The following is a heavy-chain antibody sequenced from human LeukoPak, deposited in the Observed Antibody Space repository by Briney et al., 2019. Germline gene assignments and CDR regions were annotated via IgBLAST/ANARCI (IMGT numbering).Heavy chain of an antibody. V-gene: IGHV4-34*01. CDR1: GGSFSGYY. D-gene: IGHD5-18*01. J-gene: IGHJ4*02. CDR3: ARGGYSYGPFDY. CDR2: INHSGST. Sequence: PSETLSLTCAVYGGSFSGYYWSWIRQPPGKGLEWIGEINHSGSTNYNPSLKSRVTISVDTSKNQFSLKLSSVTAADTAVYYCARGGYSYGPFDYWGQGTLVTFSS.